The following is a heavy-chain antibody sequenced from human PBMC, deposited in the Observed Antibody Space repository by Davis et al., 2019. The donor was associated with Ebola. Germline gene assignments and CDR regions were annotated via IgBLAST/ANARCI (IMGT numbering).Heavy chain of an antibody. CDR2: IYYSGST. CDR3: ARASQGDTAMVTEY. CDR1: GGSISSYY. V-gene: IGHV4-59*12. D-gene: IGHD5-18*01. J-gene: IGHJ4*02. Sequence: PSETLSLTCTVSGGSISSYYWSWIRQPPGKGLEWIGYIYYSGSTNYNPSLKSRVTISVDTSKNQFSLKLSSVTAADTAVYYCARASQGDTAMVTEYWGQGTLVTVSS.